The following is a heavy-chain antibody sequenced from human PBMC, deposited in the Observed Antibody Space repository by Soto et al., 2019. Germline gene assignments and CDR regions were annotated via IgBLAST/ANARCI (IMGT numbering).Heavy chain of an antibody. CDR1: GFTVSSNY. Sequence: EVQLVESGGGLVPPGGSLSLSCAASGFTVSSNYMNWVRQAPGKGLEWVSVFYRGGSTFYADSVKDRFTISGDKAKNALYLKMNSLRVEDTAVYFCAIEPQAYCSGGSCYFDYWGQGTLVTVSS. J-gene: IGHJ4*02. V-gene: IGHV3-66*01. D-gene: IGHD2-15*01. CDR2: FYRGGST. CDR3: AIEPQAYCSGGSCYFDY.